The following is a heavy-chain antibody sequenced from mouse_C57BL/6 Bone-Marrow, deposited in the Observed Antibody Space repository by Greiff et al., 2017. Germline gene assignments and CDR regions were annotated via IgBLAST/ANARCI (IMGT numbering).Heavy chain of an antibody. CDR3: AREIYYYGKGYFEV. Sequence: QVQLQQSGAELARPGASVKLSCKASGYTFTSYGISWVKQRTGQGLEWIGEIYPRSGNTYYNEKFKGKATLTADKSSSTAYMELRSLTSEDSAVYFCAREIYYYGKGYFEVWGTGTTVTVSS. CDR2: IYPRSGNT. V-gene: IGHV1-81*01. D-gene: IGHD1-1*01. CDR1: GYTFTSYG. J-gene: IGHJ1*03.